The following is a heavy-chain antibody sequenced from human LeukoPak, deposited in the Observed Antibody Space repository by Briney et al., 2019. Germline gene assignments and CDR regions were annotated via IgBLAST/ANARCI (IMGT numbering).Heavy chain of an antibody. CDR2: ISGRGGST. Sequence: PGGSLRLSCAASGFTFSSYAMSWVRQAPGKGLEWVSAISGRGGSTYYADSVKGRFTISRDNSKNTLYLQMNSLRAEDTAVYYCAKGSDYYDSSGYGPFDYWGQGTLVTVSS. CDR1: GFTFSSYA. D-gene: IGHD3-22*01. J-gene: IGHJ4*02. V-gene: IGHV3-23*01. CDR3: AKGSDYYDSSGYGPFDY.